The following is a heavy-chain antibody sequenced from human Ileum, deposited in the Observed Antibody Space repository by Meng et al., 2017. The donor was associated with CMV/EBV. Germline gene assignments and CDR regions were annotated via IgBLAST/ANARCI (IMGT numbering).Heavy chain of an antibody. J-gene: IGHJ4*02. CDR3: TKEGCSSNTCYSDY. Sequence: SGFTFSSFAMGWVRQVPGKGLEWVSTIYSGGGSSYYADSVKGRFTISRDNSKNTLYLQMNSLRAEDTAVYYCTKEGCSSNTCYSDYWGQGSLVTVSS. V-gene: IGHV3-23*03. D-gene: IGHD2-2*01. CDR2: IYSGGGSS. CDR1: GFTFSSFA.